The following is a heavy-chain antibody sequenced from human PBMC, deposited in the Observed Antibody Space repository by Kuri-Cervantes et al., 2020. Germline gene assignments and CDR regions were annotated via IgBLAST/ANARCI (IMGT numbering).Heavy chain of an antibody. Sequence: ASVKVSCKASGGTFSSYAISWVRQATGQGLEWMGWMNPNSGNTGYAQKFQGRVTMTRNTSISTAYMELSSLRSEDTAVYYCARERYYDSSGYYQEDYWGQGTLVTVSS. CDR3: ARERYYDSSGYYQEDY. CDR2: MNPNSGNT. D-gene: IGHD3-22*01. V-gene: IGHV1-8*02. J-gene: IGHJ4*02. CDR1: GGTFSSYA.